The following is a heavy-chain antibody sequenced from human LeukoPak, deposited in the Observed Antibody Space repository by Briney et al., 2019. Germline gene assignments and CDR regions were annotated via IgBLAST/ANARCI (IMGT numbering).Heavy chain of an antibody. CDR1: GYTFTSNY. D-gene: IGHD3-10*01. V-gene: IGHV1-46*01. J-gene: IGHJ4*02. Sequence: ASVKVSCKAFGYTFTSNYMHWVRQAPGQGPKWMGVISPSGGSTTYAQKFQGRVTLTRDMSTSTDYLELSSLRAEDTAVYYCARGIWLGAYYFDYWGQGALVTVSS. CDR2: ISPSGGST. CDR3: ARGIWLGAYYFDY.